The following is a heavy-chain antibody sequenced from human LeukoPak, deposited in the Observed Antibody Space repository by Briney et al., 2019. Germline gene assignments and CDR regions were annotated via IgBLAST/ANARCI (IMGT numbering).Heavy chain of an antibody. J-gene: IGHJ4*02. V-gene: IGHV4-4*02. D-gene: IGHD7-27*01. CDR2: ISLSGST. CDR3: ASRWVLTGEPY. Sequence: SGTLFITCAVSGDSISSSNSWTWVRQPPGKGLEWIGEISLSGSTNYNASLKSRVTISVDKSYNQFSLKLSSVTAADTAVYYCASRWVLTGEPYWGWGTPVNVSS. CDR1: GDSISSSNS.